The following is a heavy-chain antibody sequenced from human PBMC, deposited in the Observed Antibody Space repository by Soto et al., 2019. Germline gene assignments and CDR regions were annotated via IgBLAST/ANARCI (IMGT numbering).Heavy chain of an antibody. J-gene: IGHJ4*02. CDR2: INHSGST. D-gene: IGHD5-12*01. CDR1: GGSFSGYY. Sequence: QVQLQQWGAGLLKPSETLSLTCAVYGGSFSGYYWTWIRQPPGTGLEWIGEINHSGSTNYNPSLKSRVTISVDTSKNQFSLKLTSVTAADTAVYYCARGDGYINFDYWGQGTLVTVSS. CDR3: ARGDGYINFDY. V-gene: IGHV4-34*01.